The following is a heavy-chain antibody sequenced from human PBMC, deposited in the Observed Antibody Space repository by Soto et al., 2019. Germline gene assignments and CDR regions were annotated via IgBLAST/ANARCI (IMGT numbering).Heavy chain of an antibody. CDR2: IDVGSANA. J-gene: IGHJ4*02. V-gene: IGHV1-58*01. Sequence: GASVKVSCKTSGFTFSSSAVHWVRQARGHRLQWIGWIDVGSANANYAHMLQERVTISRDMSTSTAYMELNSLRAEDTAVYYCAKDRAISMVRDTQYFDYWGQGTLVTVSS. CDR3: AKDRAISMVRDTQYFDY. CDR1: GFTFSSSA. D-gene: IGHD3-10*01.